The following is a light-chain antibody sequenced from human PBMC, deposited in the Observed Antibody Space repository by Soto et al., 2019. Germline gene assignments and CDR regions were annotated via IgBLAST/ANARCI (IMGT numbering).Light chain of an antibody. CDR1: SSDVGAYNY. Sequence: QSALTQPASVSGSPGQSIAIYCTGTSSDVGAYNYVSWYQQHPGKAPKLIIYDVTNRPSGVSDRFSGSKSGNTASLTISGLQAEDETDYYCCSYTSSGTYVFGTGTKLTVL. CDR2: DVT. J-gene: IGLJ1*01. CDR3: CSYTSSGTYV. V-gene: IGLV2-14*03.